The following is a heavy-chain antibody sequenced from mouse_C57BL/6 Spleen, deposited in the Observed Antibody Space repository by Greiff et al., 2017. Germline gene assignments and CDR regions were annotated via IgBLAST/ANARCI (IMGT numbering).Heavy chain of an antibody. CDR3: TAGYVFDY. CDR1: GFTFSHYW. J-gene: IGHJ2*01. CDR2: IRLKSDNYAT. D-gene: IGHD3-1*01. Sequence: EVKVEESGGGLVQPGGSMKLSCVASGFTFSHYWMNWVRQSPEKGLEWVAQIRLKSDNYATHYAESVKGRFTISRDDSKSSVYLQMNNLRAEDTGIYYCTAGYVFDYWGQGTTLTVSS. V-gene: IGHV6-3*01.